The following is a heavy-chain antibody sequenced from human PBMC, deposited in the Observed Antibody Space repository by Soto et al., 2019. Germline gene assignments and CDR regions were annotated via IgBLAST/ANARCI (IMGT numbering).Heavy chain of an antibody. CDR3: ASNYYDSSGYRFYFDY. CDR2: IIPILGIA. Sequence: ASVKVSCKASGGTFSSYTISWVRQAPGQGLEWMGRIIPILGIANYAQKFQGRVTITADKSTSTAYMELSSLRSEDTAVYYCASNYYDSSGYRFYFDYWGQGTLVTVSS. CDR1: GGTFSSYT. J-gene: IGHJ4*02. V-gene: IGHV1-69*02. D-gene: IGHD3-22*01.